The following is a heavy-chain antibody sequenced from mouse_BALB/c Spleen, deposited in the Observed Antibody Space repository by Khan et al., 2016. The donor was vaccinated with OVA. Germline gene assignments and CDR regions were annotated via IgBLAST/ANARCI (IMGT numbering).Heavy chain of an antibody. CDR1: GYTFATYW. V-gene: IGHV1-7*01. Sequence: QVRLQQSGADLAKPGASLEMSCKASGYTFATYWIHWVKQRPGQGLEWIGYIDPSTSYTEYNQKFKDKATLTADKTSRTAYMQLSSLTSEDSAVYYCTRRDLYGIFAYWGQGTLITVSA. CDR3: TRRDLYGIFAY. CDR2: IDPSTSYT. J-gene: IGHJ3*01. D-gene: IGHD2-1*01.